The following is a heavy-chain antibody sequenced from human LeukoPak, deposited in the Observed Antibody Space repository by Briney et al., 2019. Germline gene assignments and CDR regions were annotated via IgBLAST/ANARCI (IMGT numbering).Heavy chain of an antibody. D-gene: IGHD3-3*01. CDR3: ARGDYDVWTTPRGFDP. CDR2: INQDGSEK. V-gene: IGHV3-7*01. Sequence: PGGSLRLSCADSGFTFNKYWMSWVRQAPGKGLEWVANINQDGSEKYYVDSVKGRFTISRDNAKNSLYLQINSLRAEDTAVYYCARGDYDVWTTPRGFDPWGEGTLVSVSS. J-gene: IGHJ5*02. CDR1: GFTFNKYW.